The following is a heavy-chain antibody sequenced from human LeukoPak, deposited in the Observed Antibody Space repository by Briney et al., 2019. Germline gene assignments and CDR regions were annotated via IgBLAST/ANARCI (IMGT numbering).Heavy chain of an antibody. CDR1: GYSISSGYY. Sequence: PSETLSLTCTVSGYSISSGYYWGWIRQPPGKGLEWIGSIYHSGSTYYNPSLKSRVTISVDRSKNQFSLKLSSVTAADTAVYYCASSGYYGSGSYYHWGQGTLVTVSS. D-gene: IGHD3-10*01. CDR3: ASSGYYGSGSYYH. CDR2: IYHSGST. J-gene: IGHJ4*02. V-gene: IGHV4-38-2*02.